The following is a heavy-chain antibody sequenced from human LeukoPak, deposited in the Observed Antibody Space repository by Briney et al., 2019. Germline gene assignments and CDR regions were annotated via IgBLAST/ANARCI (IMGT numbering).Heavy chain of an antibody. CDR1: GLPFSTYG. D-gene: IGHD3-22*01. CDR3: ANGGNSGYYYVGALDAFEV. V-gene: IGHV3-30*02. CDR2: IRSDGTNK. J-gene: IGHJ3*01. Sequence: GGSLRLSCAVSGLPFSTYGMHWVRQAPGKGLEWVAFIRSDGTNKFYADSVQGRLTISRDNSKNTVYLQMNSLRAEDTAVYYCANGGNSGYYYVGALDAFEVWGQGTMVAVSS.